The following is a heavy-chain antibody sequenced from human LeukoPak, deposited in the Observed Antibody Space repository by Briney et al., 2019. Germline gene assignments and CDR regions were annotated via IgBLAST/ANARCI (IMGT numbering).Heavy chain of an antibody. CDR3: ARGQGYSYGYEWFDP. Sequence: SETLSLTCTVSGDSISSGDYYWSWIRQPAGKGLEWIGRISSSGSTNYNPSLKSRVTISVDTSKNQFSLKLSSVTAADTAVYYCARGQGYSYGYEWFDPWGQGTLVTVSS. J-gene: IGHJ5*02. D-gene: IGHD5-18*01. CDR1: GDSISSGDYY. CDR2: ISSSGST. V-gene: IGHV4-61*02.